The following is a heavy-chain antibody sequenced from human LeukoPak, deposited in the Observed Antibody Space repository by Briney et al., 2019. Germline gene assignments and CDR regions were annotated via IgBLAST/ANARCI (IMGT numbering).Heavy chain of an antibody. CDR2: ISGYNGNT. Sequence: ASVTVSFKASGYTFINYGISWVRQAPGQGLEWMGWISGYNGNTNYTQELQGRVSMTTDTSTSTAYMELRSLRSDDTAVYYCVRVRYYDFWSDPRWFDPWGQGTLVTVSS. D-gene: IGHD3-3*01. CDR3: VRVRYYDFWSDPRWFDP. V-gene: IGHV1-18*01. CDR1: GYTFINYG. J-gene: IGHJ5*02.